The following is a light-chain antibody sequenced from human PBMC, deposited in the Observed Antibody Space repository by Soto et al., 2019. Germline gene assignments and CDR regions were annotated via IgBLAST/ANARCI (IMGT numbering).Light chain of an antibody. CDR3: HSYDNSLSGSV. J-gene: IGLJ3*02. V-gene: IGLV1-40*01. CDR2: GDN. CDR1: SSNIGAKYD. Sequence: QSVLTQPPSVSGAPGQRVIISCTGGSSNIGAKYDVHWYQQTPGRAPKLLIYGDNNRPSGVPDRFSGSKSGTSASLAITGLQAEDEADYYCHSYDNSLSGSVFGGGTKLTVL.